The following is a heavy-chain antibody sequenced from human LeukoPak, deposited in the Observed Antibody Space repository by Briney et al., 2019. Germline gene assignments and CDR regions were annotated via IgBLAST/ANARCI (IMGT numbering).Heavy chain of an antibody. CDR2: ISGSGGTT. V-gene: IGHV3-23*01. CDR3: AKAYSSGWSPFDY. J-gene: IGHJ4*02. Sequence: GGSLRLSCAASRFTFSSYAMTWVRQAPGKGLEWVSAISGSGGTTYNADSVKGRFTISRDNSKNTLYLQMNSLRADDTAVYYCAKAYSSGWSPFDYWGQGTLVTVSS. CDR1: RFTFSSYA. D-gene: IGHD6-19*01.